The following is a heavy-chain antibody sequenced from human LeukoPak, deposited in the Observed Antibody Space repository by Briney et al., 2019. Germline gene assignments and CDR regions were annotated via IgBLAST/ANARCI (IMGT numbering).Heavy chain of an antibody. V-gene: IGHV3-48*03. D-gene: IGHD3-22*01. CDR3: ASTSYYYETADY. CDR2: ISSSGSTI. CDR1: GFTLSSYE. Sequence: GGSLRLSCAASGFTLSSYEMNWVRQAPGKGLEWVSYISSSGSTIYYADSVKGRFTISRDNAKNSLYLQMNSLRAEDTAVYYCASTSYYYETADYWGQGTLVTVSS. J-gene: IGHJ4*02.